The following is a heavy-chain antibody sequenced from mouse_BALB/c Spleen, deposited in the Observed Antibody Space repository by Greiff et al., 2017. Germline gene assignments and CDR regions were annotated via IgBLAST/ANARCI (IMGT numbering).Heavy chain of an antibody. CDR1: GFTFSSFG. Sequence: EVQGVESGGGLVQPGGSRKLSCAASGFTFSSFGMHWVRQAPEKGLEWVAYISSGSSTIYYADTVKGRFTISRDNPKNTLFLQMTSLRSEDTAMYYCARGTTYYGNYYAMDYWGQGTSVTVSS. CDR3: ARGTTYYGNYYAMDY. J-gene: IGHJ4*01. CDR2: ISSGSSTI. D-gene: IGHD2-10*01. V-gene: IGHV5-17*02.